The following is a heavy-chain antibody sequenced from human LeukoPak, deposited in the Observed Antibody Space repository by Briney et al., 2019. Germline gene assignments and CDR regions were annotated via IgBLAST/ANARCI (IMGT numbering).Heavy chain of an antibody. CDR2: IYYSGST. CDR3: ARDRPWYYDSSGYSYYYYGMDV. D-gene: IGHD3-22*01. V-gene: IGHV4-31*03. CDR1: GGSISSGGYY. Sequence: SETLSLTCTVSGGSISSGGYYWSWIRQHPGKGLEWIGYIYYSGSTYYNPSLKSRVTISVDTSKNQFSLKLSSVTAADTAVYYCARDRPWYYDSSGYSYYYYGMDVWGQGITVTVSS. J-gene: IGHJ6*02.